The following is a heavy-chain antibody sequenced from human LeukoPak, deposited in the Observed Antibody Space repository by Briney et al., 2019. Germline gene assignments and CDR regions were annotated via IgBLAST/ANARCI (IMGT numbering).Heavy chain of an antibody. CDR1: GFTFSSYW. CDR3: ARARVLLWFGETTNDAFDI. D-gene: IGHD3-10*01. Sequence: GGSLRLSCAASGFTFSSYWMSWVRQAPGKGLEWVANIKQDGSEKYYVDSVKGRFTISRDNAKNSLYLQMNSLRAEDTAVYYCARARVLLWFGETTNDAFDIWGQGTMVTVSS. V-gene: IGHV3-7*01. J-gene: IGHJ3*02. CDR2: IKQDGSEK.